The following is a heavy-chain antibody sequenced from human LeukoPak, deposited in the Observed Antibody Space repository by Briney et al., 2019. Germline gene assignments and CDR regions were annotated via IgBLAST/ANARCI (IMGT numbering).Heavy chain of an antibody. Sequence: ASVKVSCKASGGTFSSYAISWVRQAPGQGLEWMGGIIPIFGTANYAQRFQGRVTITADKSTSTAYMELSSLRSEDTAVYYCARVLLWFPHGTFDYWGQGTLVTVSS. CDR3: ARVLLWFPHGTFDY. V-gene: IGHV1-69*06. CDR1: GGTFSSYA. J-gene: IGHJ4*02. CDR2: IIPIFGTA. D-gene: IGHD3-10*01.